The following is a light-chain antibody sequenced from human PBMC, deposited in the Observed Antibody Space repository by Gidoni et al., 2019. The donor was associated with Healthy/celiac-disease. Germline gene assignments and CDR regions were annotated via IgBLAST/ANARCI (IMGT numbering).Light chain of an antibody. CDR1: QSVSSN. CDR2: GAS. Sequence: ELVMTHSSATLSVSPGERVTFPCRASQSVSSNVAWYQQKPGQAPRLRIYGASTRATGTPARYSGSGSGTEFTLTISSLQSEDFAVYYCQQYNNWPRTFGQGTKLEIK. V-gene: IGKV3-15*01. J-gene: IGKJ2*01. CDR3: QQYNNWPRT.